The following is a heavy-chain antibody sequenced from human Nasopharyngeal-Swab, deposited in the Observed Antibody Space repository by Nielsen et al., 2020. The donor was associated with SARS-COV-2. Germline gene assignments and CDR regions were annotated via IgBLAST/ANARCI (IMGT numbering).Heavy chain of an antibody. V-gene: IGHV4-34*01. Sequence: WIRQPPGKGLEWVGDINHRGNTNYSLSLKSRLTMSVDTSKNQFSLKVSSVTAADTAVYYCARSGYSSGWYDLWGQGTLVTVSS. D-gene: IGHD6-19*01. CDR2: INHRGNT. CDR3: ARSGYSSGWYDL. J-gene: IGHJ5*02.